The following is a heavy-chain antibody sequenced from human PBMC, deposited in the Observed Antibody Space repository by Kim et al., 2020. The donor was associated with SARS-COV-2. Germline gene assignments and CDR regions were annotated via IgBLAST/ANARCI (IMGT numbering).Heavy chain of an antibody. V-gene: IGHV3-21*01. Sequence: SVKCRFAISIANATNALYLQMNSLRAEDTAVYYCARGGPIVRATNAAFDIWGQGTMVTVSS. D-gene: IGHD1-26*01. J-gene: IGHJ3*02. CDR3: ARGGPIVRATNAAFDI.